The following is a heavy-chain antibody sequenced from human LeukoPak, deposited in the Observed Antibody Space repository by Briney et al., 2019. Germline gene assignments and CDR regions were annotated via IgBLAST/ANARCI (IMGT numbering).Heavy chain of an antibody. CDR1: GGSISSGSYY. D-gene: IGHD6-19*01. Sequence: PSETLSLTCTVSGGSISSGSYYWSWIRQPAGKGLEWIGRIYTSGSINYNPSLQSRVTISVDTSKNQFSLKLSSVTAADTAVYYCARKQWVEYYFESWGQGTLVTVSS. V-gene: IGHV4-61*02. J-gene: IGHJ4*02. CDR3: ARKQWVEYYFES. CDR2: IYTSGSI.